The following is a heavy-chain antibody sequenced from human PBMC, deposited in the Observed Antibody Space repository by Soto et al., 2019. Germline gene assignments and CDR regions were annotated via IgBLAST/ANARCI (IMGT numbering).Heavy chain of an antibody. V-gene: IGHV3-21*01. CDR3: ARDLSSSFNWFDP. CDR1: GFTFSSYS. J-gene: IGHJ5*02. D-gene: IGHD6-13*01. CDR2: ISSSSSYI. Sequence: PGGSLRLSCAASGFTFSSYSMNWVRQAPGKGLEWVSSISSSSSYIYYADSVKGRFTISRDNAKNSLYLQMNGLRAEDTAVYYCARDLSSSFNWFDPWGQGTLVTVSS.